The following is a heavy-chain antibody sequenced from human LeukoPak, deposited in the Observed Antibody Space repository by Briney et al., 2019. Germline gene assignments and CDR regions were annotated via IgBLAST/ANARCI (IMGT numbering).Heavy chain of an antibody. CDR2: IYYSGST. Sequence: PSETLSLTCTVSGGPISSSSYYWGWIRQPPGKGLEWIGSIYYSGSTYYNPSLKSRVTISVDTSKNQFSLKLSSVTAADTAVYYCARHVIIGSYYFDYWGQGTLVTVSS. J-gene: IGHJ4*02. V-gene: IGHV4-39*01. CDR1: GGPISSSSYY. D-gene: IGHD2-15*01. CDR3: ARHVIIGSYYFDY.